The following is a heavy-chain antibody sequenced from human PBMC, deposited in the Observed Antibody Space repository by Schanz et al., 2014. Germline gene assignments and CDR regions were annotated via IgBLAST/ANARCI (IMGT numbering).Heavy chain of an antibody. J-gene: IGHJ4*02. D-gene: IGHD6-13*01. Sequence: VQLEQSGAEVKKPGSSVKVSCKASGGTFSSFGINWVRQAPGQGLEWMGRIIPILDVGNYAQQFQGRVTMTTDTSTSTAYMELRSLRSDDTAVYYCASSGAGYSSSWDFDYWGQGTLVTVAS. CDR2: IIPILDVG. CDR3: ASSGAGYSSSWDFDY. CDR1: GGTFSSFG. V-gene: IGHV1-69*02.